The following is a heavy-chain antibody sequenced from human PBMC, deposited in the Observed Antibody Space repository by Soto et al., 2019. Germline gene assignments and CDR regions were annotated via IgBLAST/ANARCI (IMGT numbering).Heavy chain of an antibody. D-gene: IGHD2-15*01. CDR1: GSTFGDYA. V-gene: IGHV3-49*04. CDR3: TKKLVGYCTGSSCYGAFDV. CDR2: IRSKIYGGTT. Sequence: GGSLRLSCTASGSTFGDYAMSWVRQAPGKGLEWVSFIRSKIYGGTTEYAASVKDRFTISRDDSKSIAYLQMNSLKTEDTAVYYCTKKLVGYCTGSSCYGAFDVWGQGTMVTVSS. J-gene: IGHJ3*01.